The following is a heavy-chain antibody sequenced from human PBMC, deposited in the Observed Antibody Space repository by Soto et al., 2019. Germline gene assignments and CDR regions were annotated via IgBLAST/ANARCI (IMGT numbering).Heavy chain of an antibody. V-gene: IGHV5-10-1*01. J-gene: IGHJ3*02. CDR2: IDPSDSCT. Sequence: GESLKISCKGSGYSFTSYWISWVRQMPGKGLEWMGRIDPSDSCTNYSPSFQGHVTISADKSISTAYLQWSSLKASDTAMYYCARPWNYESAFDIWGQGTMVTVAS. CDR3: ARPWNYESAFDI. CDR1: GYSFTSYW. D-gene: IGHD1-7*01.